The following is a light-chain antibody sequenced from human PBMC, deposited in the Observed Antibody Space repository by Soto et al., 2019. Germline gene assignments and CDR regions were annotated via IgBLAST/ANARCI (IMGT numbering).Light chain of an antibody. CDR3: CSYAGSDKV. CDR2: DVS. J-gene: IGLJ2*01. Sequence: QSALTQPRSVSGSPGQSVTISCTGTSSDVGGYNYVYWYQQHPGKAPKLIIYDVSKRPSGVPDRFSGSKSGNTASLTISGLEAEDDDDYHCCSYAGSDKVFGGGTKLTVL. V-gene: IGLV2-11*01. CDR1: SSDVGGYNY.